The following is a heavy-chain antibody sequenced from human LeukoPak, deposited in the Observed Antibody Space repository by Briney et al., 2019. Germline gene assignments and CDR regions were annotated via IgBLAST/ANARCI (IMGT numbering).Heavy chain of an antibody. CDR2: IYFSGST. CDR3: ARFSPRAMGNYFDF. J-gene: IGHJ4*02. D-gene: IGHD7-27*01. Sequence: PSQTLSLTCTVSGGSISSGGYYWSWIRQHPGKGLEWIGYIYFSGSTYYNPSLKSRITISVDTSKNQFSLKLSSVTAADTAVYYCARFSPRAMGNYFDFWGQGTLVTVSS. CDR1: GGSISSGGYY. V-gene: IGHV4-31*03.